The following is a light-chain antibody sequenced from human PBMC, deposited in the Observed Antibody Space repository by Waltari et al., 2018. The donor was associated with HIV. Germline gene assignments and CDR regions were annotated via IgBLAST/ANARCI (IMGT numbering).Light chain of an antibody. CDR2: DVS. CDR3: CAYAGSYNYV. CDR1: SSDAGGYQY. J-gene: IGLJ1*01. Sequence: QSALTQPRSVSGSPGQSVTLSCTGTSSDAGGYQYVSWYQQHPGKAPKLMIYDVSKRPSGVPDRFSGSKSGNTASLTISGLQAEDEADYYCCAYAGSYNYVFGTGTKVTVL. V-gene: IGLV2-11*01.